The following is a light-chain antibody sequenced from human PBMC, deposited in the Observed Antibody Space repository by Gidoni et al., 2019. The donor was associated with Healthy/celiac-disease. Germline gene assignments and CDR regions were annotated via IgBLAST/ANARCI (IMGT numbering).Light chain of an antibody. J-gene: IGKJ1*01. CDR3: QQYGSSPQT. CDR2: GAS. Sequence: EIVLTQSPGTLSLSPGERATLSCRASQSVSSSYLAWYQQKPGQAPRLLIYGASSRATRPPDRFSGSGSGTDFTLTISRLEPEDFAVYYCQQYGSSPQTFGQGTKVEIK. V-gene: IGKV3-20*01. CDR1: QSVSSSY.